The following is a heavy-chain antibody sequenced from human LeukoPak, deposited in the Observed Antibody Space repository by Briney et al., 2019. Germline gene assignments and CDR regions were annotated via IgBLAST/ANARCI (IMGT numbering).Heavy chain of an antibody. CDR3: ARRGGTSGWGAFDI. J-gene: IGHJ3*02. D-gene: IGHD2-2*01. CDR1: GFTFSSHA. V-gene: IGHV3-23*01. CDR2: IDKSGDGA. Sequence: GGSLRLSCTASGFTFSSHAMNWVRQPPGKGLDWVSSIDKSGDGAFYADSVKGRFTISRDNSKNTLYLQMNSLRREDTAVYYCARRGGTSGWGAFDIWGQGTMVTVSS.